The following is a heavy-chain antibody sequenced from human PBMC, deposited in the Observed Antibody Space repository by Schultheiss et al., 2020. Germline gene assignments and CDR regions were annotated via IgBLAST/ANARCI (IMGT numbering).Heavy chain of an antibody. CDR3: AREGTYCSGGSCYDLIPDY. Sequence: GGSLRLSCAASGFTFSSYGMHWVRQAPGKGLEWVAVIWYDGSNKYYADSVKGRFTISRDNSKNTLYLQMNSLRAEDTAVYYCAREGTYCSGGSCYDLIPDYWGQGTLVTVSS. D-gene: IGHD2-15*01. J-gene: IGHJ4*02. V-gene: IGHV3-33*01. CDR1: GFTFSSYG. CDR2: IWYDGSNK.